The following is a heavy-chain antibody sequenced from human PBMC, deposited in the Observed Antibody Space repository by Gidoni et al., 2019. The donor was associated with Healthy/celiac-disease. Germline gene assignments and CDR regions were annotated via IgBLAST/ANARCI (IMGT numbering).Heavy chain of an antibody. Sequence: EVQLVESGGGLVQPGGSLRLSCAASGFTVSSNYMSWVRQAPGKGLEGVSVIYSGGSTYYADSVKGRFTISRDNSKNTLYLQMNSLRAEDTAVYYCARDPGKNYDSSGYYGYWGQGTLVTVSS. D-gene: IGHD3-22*01. CDR2: IYSGGST. V-gene: IGHV3-66*02. CDR1: GFTVSSNY. J-gene: IGHJ4*02. CDR3: ARDPGKNYDSSGYYGY.